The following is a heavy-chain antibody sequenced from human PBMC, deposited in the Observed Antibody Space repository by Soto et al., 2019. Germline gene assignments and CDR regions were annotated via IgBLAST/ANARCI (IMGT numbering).Heavy chain of an antibody. CDR1: GYTFTGYY. CDR2: INPNSGGT. Sequence: ASVKVSCKASGYTFTGYYMHWVRQAPGQGLEWMGWINPNSGGTNYAQKFQGWVTMTRDTSISTAYMELSRLRSDDTAVYYCARGYSSSWSDDYYYMDVWGKGTTVTVSS. D-gene: IGHD6-13*01. CDR3: ARGYSSSWSDDYYYMDV. V-gene: IGHV1-2*04. J-gene: IGHJ6*03.